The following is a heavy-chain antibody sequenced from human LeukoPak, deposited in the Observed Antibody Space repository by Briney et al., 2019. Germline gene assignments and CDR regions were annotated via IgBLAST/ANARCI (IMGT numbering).Heavy chain of an antibody. CDR3: ARHIDGILTGYYS. J-gene: IGHJ4*02. Sequence: SETLSLTCTVSGGSISSSSYYWGWIRQPPGKGLEWIASIHYSGSTYYNPSLKSRVTISVDTSKNQFSLKLSSVTAADTAIYYCARHIDGILTGYYSWGQGTLVTVSS. V-gene: IGHV4-39*01. D-gene: IGHD3-9*01. CDR2: IHYSGST. CDR1: GGSISSSSYY.